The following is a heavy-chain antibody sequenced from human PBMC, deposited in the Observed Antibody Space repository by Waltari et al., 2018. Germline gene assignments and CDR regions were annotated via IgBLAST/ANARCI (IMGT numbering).Heavy chain of an antibody. CDR2: IWDDGSYK. V-gene: IGHV3-33*01. D-gene: IGHD1-26*01. J-gene: IGHJ6*02. Sequence: QVQLVESGGGVVQPGRSLRLSCAASGFTFSSYGMQWVRQAPGKGLEWVAVIWDDGSYKYYADSVKGRFTISRDNSKNTLYLQMNSLRAEDTAVYYCARSIVGANYYYYAMDVWGQGTTVTISS. CDR3: ARSIVGANYYYYAMDV. CDR1: GFTFSSYG.